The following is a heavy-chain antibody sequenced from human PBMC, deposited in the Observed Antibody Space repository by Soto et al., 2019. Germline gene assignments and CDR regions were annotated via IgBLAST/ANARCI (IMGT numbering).Heavy chain of an antibody. Sequence: SETLSLTCTVSGGSISSYYWSWIRQPPGKGLEWIGYIYYSGSTNYNPSLKSRVTISVDTSKNQFSLKLSSVTAADTAVYYCARTSRSSPLNDYYMDVWDKATTVTSP. CDR2: IYYSGST. V-gene: IGHV4-59*08. J-gene: IGHJ6*03. CDR3: ARTSRSSPLNDYYMDV. D-gene: IGHD1-26*01. CDR1: GGSISSYY.